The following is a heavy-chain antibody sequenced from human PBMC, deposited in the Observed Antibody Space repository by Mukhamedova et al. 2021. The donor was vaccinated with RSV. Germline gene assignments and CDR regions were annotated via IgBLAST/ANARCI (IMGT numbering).Heavy chain of an antibody. D-gene: IGHD3-10*01. V-gene: IGHV3-48*03. J-gene: IGHJ3*02. CDR3: ARAHGSGKNDAFDI. Sequence: SRDNAKNSLYLQMNSLRAEDTAVYYCARAHGSGKNDAFDIWGQGTLVTVSS.